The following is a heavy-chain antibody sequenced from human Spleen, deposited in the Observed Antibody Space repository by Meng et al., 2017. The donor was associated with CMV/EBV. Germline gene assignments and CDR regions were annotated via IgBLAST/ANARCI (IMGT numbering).Heavy chain of an antibody. J-gene: IGHJ4*02. V-gene: IGHV1-18*01. CDR1: FNTNG. Sequence: FNTNGINWVRPAPAQGLEWMGWISAYNGNTNYAQKFQGRVTLTTDTPTSTAYMELRSLRSDDTAVYYCASPHEGYDYVWGTYPLHYWGQGTLVTVSS. D-gene: IGHD3-16*02. CDR3: ASPHEGYDYVWGTYPLHY. CDR2: ISAYNGNT.